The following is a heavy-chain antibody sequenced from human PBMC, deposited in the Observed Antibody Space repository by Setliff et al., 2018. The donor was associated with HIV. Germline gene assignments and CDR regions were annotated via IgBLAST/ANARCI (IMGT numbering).Heavy chain of an antibody. D-gene: IGHD3-3*01. CDR2: ISFDGSHK. V-gene: IGHV3-30*04. CDR1: GFAFSDFS. Sequence: GGSLRLSCVASGFAFSDFSMFWARQAPGKGLEWVAVISFDGSHKYYADSLKGRFTISRDNSINTIYLQMNSLRTEDTAVYYCARKGYGSGHSDSFDIWGQGTMVTVSS. CDR3: ARKGYGSGHSDSFDI. J-gene: IGHJ3*02.